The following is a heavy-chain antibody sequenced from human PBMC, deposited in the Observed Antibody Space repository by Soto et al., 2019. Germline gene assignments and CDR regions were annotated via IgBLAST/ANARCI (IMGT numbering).Heavy chain of an antibody. J-gene: IGHJ2*01. D-gene: IGHD3-10*01. CDR2: IYYSGST. Sequence: QVQLQESGPGVVKPSQTLSLTCTVSGVSINSGGYYWSWIRHRSGEGLEWIGYIYYSGSTYYNPSLTRRVSISIDRSKNQFSRKLSSVTAADTAMYYCARDGGVRGESWYFNVWGRGTLVTVSS. V-gene: IGHV4-31*03. CDR1: GVSINSGGYY. CDR3: ARDGGVRGESWYFNV.